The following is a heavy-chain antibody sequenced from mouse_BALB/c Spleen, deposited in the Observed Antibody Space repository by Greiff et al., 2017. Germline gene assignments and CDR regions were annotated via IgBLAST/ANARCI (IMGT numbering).Heavy chain of an antibody. CDR1: GFNIKDTY. Sequence: VQLQQSGAELVKPGASVKLSCTASGFNIKDTYMHWVKQRPEQGLEWIGRIDPANGNTKYDAKVQGKATITADTSSNTAYLQLSSPTSEDTDVYYRAEYGYALDYWGQGTTLTVSS. J-gene: IGHJ2*01. D-gene: IGHD2-2*01. CDR2: IDPANGNT. CDR3: AEYGYALDY. V-gene: IGHV14-3*02.